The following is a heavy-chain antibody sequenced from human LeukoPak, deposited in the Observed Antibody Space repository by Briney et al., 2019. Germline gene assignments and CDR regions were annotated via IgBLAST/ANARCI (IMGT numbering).Heavy chain of an antibody. D-gene: IGHD6-13*01. V-gene: IGHV3-13*01. CDR1: GFTFSSYD. J-gene: IGHJ4*02. Sequence: GGSLRLSCAASGFTFSSYDMHWVRQATGKGLEWVSAIGTAGDTYYPGSVKGRFTISRENAKNSLYLQMNSLRAEDTAVYYCAKSRANRGSSWYFDYWGQGTLVTVSS. CDR2: IGTAGDT. CDR3: AKSRANRGSSWYFDY.